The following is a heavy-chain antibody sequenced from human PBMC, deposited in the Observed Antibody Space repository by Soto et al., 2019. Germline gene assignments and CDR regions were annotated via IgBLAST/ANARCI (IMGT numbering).Heavy chain of an antibody. CDR2: ISVSGGST. D-gene: IGHD2-2*01. CDR1: GFIFNNYA. J-gene: IGHJ4*02. Sequence: PVGSLRLSCAVSGFIFNNYAMSWVRQAPWKGLEWVSAISVSGGSTHYVDSVKGRFTISRGNSKNTLYVQMNSLRAEDTAVYYCAKALGSSTNCFDYWGQGTLVTVSS. V-gene: IGHV3-23*01. CDR3: AKALGSSTNCFDY.